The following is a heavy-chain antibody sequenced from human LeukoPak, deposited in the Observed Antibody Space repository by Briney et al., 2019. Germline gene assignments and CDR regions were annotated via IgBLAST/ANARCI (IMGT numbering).Heavy chain of an antibody. CDR3: ARLDSGPYYFDF. D-gene: IGHD3-10*01. J-gene: IGHJ4*02. V-gene: IGHV5-51*01. CDR2: IYPADSDT. CDR1: GSSFASYW. Sequence: GESLKISCKGSGSSFASYWIAWVRQMPGKGLEWLGIIYPADSDTRYSPSFQGQITLSADRSITTAYLQWSSLKASDTAMYFCARLDSGPYYFDFWGQGTLVTVSS.